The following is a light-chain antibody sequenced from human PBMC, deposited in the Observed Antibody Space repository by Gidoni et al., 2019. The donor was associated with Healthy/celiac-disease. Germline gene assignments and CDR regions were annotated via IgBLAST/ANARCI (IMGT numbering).Light chain of an antibody. J-gene: IGLJ2*01. V-gene: IGLV2-8*01. CDR3: SSYAGNNNFEVV. CDR1: SSDVGGYNY. Sequence: QSALTQPPSASGSPGQSVTISCPGTSSDVGGYNYVSWYHQHPGKAPKLMNYEVRNRPSGVPDRFSGSKSGNTASLTVPGPQGEDEADYYCSSYAGNNNFEVVFGGGTKLTVL. CDR2: EVR.